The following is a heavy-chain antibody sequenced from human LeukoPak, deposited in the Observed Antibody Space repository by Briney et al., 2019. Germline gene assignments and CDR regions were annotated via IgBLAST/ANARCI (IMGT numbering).Heavy chain of an antibody. V-gene: IGHV4-30-2*01. CDR2: MHHSGST. D-gene: IGHD2-2*01. Sequence: SETLSLTCTVSGGSISSSGYYWSWIRQPPGKGLEWIGYMHHSGSTYHNPSLKSRVTISVDRSKNQFSLKLTSVTAADTAVYYCARSEDWGSSTWFDHWGQGTLVTASS. CDR3: ARSEDWGSSTWFDH. J-gene: IGHJ5*02. CDR1: GGSISSSGYY.